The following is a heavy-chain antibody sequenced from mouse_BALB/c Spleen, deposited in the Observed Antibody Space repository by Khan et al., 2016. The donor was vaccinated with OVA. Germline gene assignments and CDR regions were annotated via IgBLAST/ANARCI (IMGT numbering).Heavy chain of an antibody. CDR3: ARDDYVLEDAKDD. CDR1: GYTFTTYY. CDR2: IYPGSFNT. Sequence: QVRLQQSGPELVKPGASVRISCKASGYTFTTYYLHWVKQRPGQGLEWIGWIYPGSFNTNYNEKFKGKATLTADKSSNTAYMQLSSLTSEDSAVYFCARDDYVLEDAKDDWGQGTSVTVSS. J-gene: IGHJ4*01. V-gene: IGHV1S56*01. D-gene: IGHD2-4*01.